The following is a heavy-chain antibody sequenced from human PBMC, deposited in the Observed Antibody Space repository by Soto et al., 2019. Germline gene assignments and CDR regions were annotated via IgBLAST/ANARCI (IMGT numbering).Heavy chain of an antibody. J-gene: IGHJ6*02. CDR3: ARGWRHNLEWLLVDYYYYYGMDV. Sequence: GASVKVSCKASGYTFTSYYMHWVRQAPGQGLEWMGIINPSGGSTSYAQKFQGRVTMTRDTSTSTVYMELSSLRSEDTAVYYCARGWRHNLEWLLVDYYYYYGMDVWGQGTTVTVSS. CDR1: GYTFTSYY. D-gene: IGHD3-3*01. V-gene: IGHV1-46*01. CDR2: INPSGGST.